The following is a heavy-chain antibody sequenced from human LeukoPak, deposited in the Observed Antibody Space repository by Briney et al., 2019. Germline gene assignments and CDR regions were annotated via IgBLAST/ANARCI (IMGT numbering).Heavy chain of an antibody. CDR1: GFTFSSYA. CDR3: AKDLGYYYDSSGYYHWDY. D-gene: IGHD3-22*01. V-gene: IGHV3-23*01. Sequence: PGGSLRLSCAASGFTFSSYAMSWVRQAPGKGLEWVSAVGGSGGSTYYADSVKGRFTISRDNSKNTLYLQMNSLRAEDTAVYYCAKDLGYYYDSSGYYHWDYWGQGTLVTVSS. J-gene: IGHJ4*02. CDR2: VGGSGGST.